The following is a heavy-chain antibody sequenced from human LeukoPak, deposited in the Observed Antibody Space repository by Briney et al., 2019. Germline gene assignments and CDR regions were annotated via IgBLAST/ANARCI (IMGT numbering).Heavy chain of an antibody. CDR3: ARDDSGSGRPFDY. D-gene: IGHD3-10*01. V-gene: IGHV4-4*07. Sequence: SETLSLTCIVYGGSISNYFWTWIRQPAGKGLEWIGRISTTGITNYNPSLKSRVSMSVDTSKNQFSLKLSSVTAANTAVYYCARDDSGSGRPFDYWGQGTLVTVSS. CDR2: ISTTGIT. J-gene: IGHJ4*02. CDR1: GGSISNYF.